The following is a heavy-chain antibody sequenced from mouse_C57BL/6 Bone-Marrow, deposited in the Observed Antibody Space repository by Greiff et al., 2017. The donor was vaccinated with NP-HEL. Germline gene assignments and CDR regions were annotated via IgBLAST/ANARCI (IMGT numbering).Heavy chain of an antibody. J-gene: IGHJ4*01. D-gene: IGHD6-2*01. CDR2: IRSKSNNYAT. Sequence: GGGLVQPKGSLNLSCAASGFSFNTYAMNWVRQAPGKGLEWVARIRSKSNNYATYYADSVKDRFTISRDDSESMLYLQMNNLKTEDTAMYYCVRHGRVSTGYYAMDYWGQGTSVTVSS. V-gene: IGHV10-1*01. CDR3: VRHGRVSTGYYAMDY. CDR1: GFSFNTYA.